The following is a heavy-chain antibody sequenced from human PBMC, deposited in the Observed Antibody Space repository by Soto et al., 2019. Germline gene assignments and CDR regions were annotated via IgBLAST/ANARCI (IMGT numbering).Heavy chain of an antibody. D-gene: IGHD2-2*01. V-gene: IGHV3-23*01. CDR3: AKGGYCSSTRCYGYHYYYMDV. Sequence: EVQLLESGGGLVQPGGSLRLSCAASGFTFSSYAMSWVRQAPGKGLEWVSAISGSGGSTYYADSVKGRFTISRDNSKNTLYRQMNSLRAEDTAVYYCAKGGYCSSTRCYGYHYYYMDVWGQGTPVTVSS. CDR1: GFTFSSYA. J-gene: IGHJ6*03. CDR2: ISGSGGST.